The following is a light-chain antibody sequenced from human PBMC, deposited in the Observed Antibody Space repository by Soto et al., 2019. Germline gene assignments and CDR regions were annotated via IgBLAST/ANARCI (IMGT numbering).Light chain of an antibody. CDR3: AAWDDGLNGSV. CDR1: SPNIGRNT. J-gene: IGLJ1*01. Sequence: QSALTQPPSASGTPGQRVTISCSGSSPNIGRNTVNWYQQVPGTAPKLLIYNNNQRPSGVPDRFSGSKSGTSASLAIIGLQSEDEADYYCAAWDDGLNGSVFGAGTKVTVL. V-gene: IGLV1-44*01. CDR2: NNN.